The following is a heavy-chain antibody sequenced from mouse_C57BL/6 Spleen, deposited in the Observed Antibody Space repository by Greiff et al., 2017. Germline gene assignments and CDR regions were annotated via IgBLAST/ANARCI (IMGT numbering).Heavy chain of an antibody. CDR1: GYTFTSYW. D-gene: IGHD2-3*01. V-gene: IGHV1-64*01. J-gene: IGHJ1*03. Sequence: QVQLQQPGAELEKPGASVKLSCKASGYTFTSYWMHWVKQRPGQGLEWIGMIHPNSGSTNYNEKFKSKATLTVDKSSSTAYMQLSSLTSEDSAVYSCARGRDGYYWYFDVWGTGTTVTVSS. CDR3: ARGRDGYYWYFDV. CDR2: IHPNSGST.